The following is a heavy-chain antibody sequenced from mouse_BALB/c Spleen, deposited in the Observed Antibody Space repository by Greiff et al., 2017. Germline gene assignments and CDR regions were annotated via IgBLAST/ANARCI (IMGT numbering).Heavy chain of an antibody. V-gene: IGHV14-3*02. D-gene: IGHD2-4*01. Sequence: VQLQQSGAELVKPGASVKLSCTASGFNIKDTYMHWVKQRPEPGLEWIGRIDPANGNTKYDTKFQGKATITADTSSNTAYLQLSSLTSEDTAVYYCAGGCDYDEGYYYAMDYWGQGTSVTVSS. CDR1: GFNIKDTY. CDR3: AGGCDYDEGYYYAMDY. CDR2: IDPANGNT. J-gene: IGHJ4*01.